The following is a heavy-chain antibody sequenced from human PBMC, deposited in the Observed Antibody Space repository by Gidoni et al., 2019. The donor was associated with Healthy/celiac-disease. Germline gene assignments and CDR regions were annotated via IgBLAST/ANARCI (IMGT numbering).Heavy chain of an antibody. CDR3: AKVGTYNWNDGVVES. CDR2: ISYDGSNK. Sequence: QLVESGGGVVQPGRSLRLSCAASGCTFSSYGMHWVRQAPGKGLEWVAVISYDGSNKYYADSVKGRFTISRDNSKNTLYLQMNSLRAEDTAVYYCAKVGTYNWNDGVVESWGQGTLVTVSS. V-gene: IGHV3-30*18. J-gene: IGHJ5*02. D-gene: IGHD1-1*01. CDR1: GCTFSSYG.